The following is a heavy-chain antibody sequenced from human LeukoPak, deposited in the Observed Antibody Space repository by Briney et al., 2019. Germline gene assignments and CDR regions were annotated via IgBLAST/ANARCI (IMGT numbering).Heavy chain of an antibody. Sequence: SETPSLTCAVYGGSFSGYYWSWIRQPPGKGLEWIGEINHSGSTNYNPSLKSRVTISVDTSKNQFSLKLSSVTAADTAVYYCARRRIFYYGSGSSNWFDPWGQGTLVTVSS. D-gene: IGHD3-10*01. CDR3: ARRRIFYYGSGSSNWFDP. J-gene: IGHJ5*02. CDR2: INHSGST. CDR1: GGSFSGYY. V-gene: IGHV4-34*01.